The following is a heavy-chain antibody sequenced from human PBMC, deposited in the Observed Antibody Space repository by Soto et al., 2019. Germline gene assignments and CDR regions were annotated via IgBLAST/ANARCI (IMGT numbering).Heavy chain of an antibody. CDR1: GFNFSSYS. Sequence: PGGSMRRSCAASGFNFSSYSMNWVRQAPGKGLEWVSSIRSSSSYIYYANSVKGRFTISRDNAKNSLYLQMNSLRAEDTAVYYCATYDSSGYRTRVFYYWGQGTLLTVAS. J-gene: IGHJ4*02. D-gene: IGHD3-22*01. CDR2: IRSSSSYI. V-gene: IGHV3-21*01. CDR3: ATYDSSGYRTRVFYY.